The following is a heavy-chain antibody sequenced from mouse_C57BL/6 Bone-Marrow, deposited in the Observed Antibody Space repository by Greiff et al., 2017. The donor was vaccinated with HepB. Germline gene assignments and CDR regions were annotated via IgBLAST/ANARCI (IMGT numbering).Heavy chain of an antibody. J-gene: IGHJ2*01. D-gene: IGHD4-1*01. Sequence: EVKVVESEGGLVQPGSSMKLSCTASGFTFSDYYMAWVRQVPEKGLEWVANINYDGSSTYYLDSLKSRFIISRDNAKNILYLQMSSLKSEDTATYYCARWDVYYFDYWGQGTTLTVSS. CDR3: ARWDVYYFDY. V-gene: IGHV5-16*01. CDR2: INYDGSST. CDR1: GFTFSDYY.